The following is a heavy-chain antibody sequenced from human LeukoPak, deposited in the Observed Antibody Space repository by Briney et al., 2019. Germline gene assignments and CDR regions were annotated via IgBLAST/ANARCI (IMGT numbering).Heavy chain of an antibody. Sequence: SETLSLTCYVSGDSISSSYYWGWIRQPPGKGLEWIASVSQSENTNYNPSLKSRVTISLDTSKNQFSLKLRSVTATDTAVYYCARGRTGYQLLPTKKQYDYYYMDVWGKGTTVTVSS. J-gene: IGHJ6*03. CDR1: GDSISSSYY. D-gene: IGHD2-2*01. CDR2: VSQSENT. V-gene: IGHV4-38-2*02. CDR3: ARGRTGYQLLPTKKQYDYYYMDV.